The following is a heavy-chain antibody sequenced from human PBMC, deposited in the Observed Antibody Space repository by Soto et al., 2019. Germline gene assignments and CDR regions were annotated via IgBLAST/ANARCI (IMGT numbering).Heavy chain of an antibody. CDR2: AYYRSKLYN. CDR3: ARGIEAAGTTSRGYYYYYYGMDV. D-gene: IGHD1-7*01. V-gene: IGHV6-1*01. J-gene: IGHJ6*02. Sequence: PSQTLSLTCAISGESVSSNSAAWNWIRQSPARGREWLGRAYYRSKLYNDYAVSVKSRITINPDTSKNQFSLQLNSVTPEDTAVYYCARGIEAAGTTSRGYYYYYYGMDVWGQGTTVTVSS. CDR1: GESVSSNSAA.